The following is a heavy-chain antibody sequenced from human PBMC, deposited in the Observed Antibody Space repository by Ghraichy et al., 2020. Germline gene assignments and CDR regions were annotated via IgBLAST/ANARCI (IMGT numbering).Heavy chain of an antibody. Sequence: GESLNISCAASGFTFSDYYMSWVRQAPGKGLEWISYITSSGGYTDYADSVMGRFTISRDNAKNSLYLQINSPRAEDTAVYYCARELDGMDVWGQGTTVTVSS. CDR3: ARELDGMDV. CDR1: GFTFSDYY. V-gene: IGHV3-11*05. J-gene: IGHJ6*02. CDR2: ITSSGGYT.